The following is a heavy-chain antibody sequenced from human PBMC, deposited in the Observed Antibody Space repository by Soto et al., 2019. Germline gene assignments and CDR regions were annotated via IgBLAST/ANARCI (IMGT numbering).Heavy chain of an antibody. CDR1: GGSISSYY. Sequence: QVQLKESGPGLVKPSETLSLTCTVSGGSISSYYWCWIRQPPGQGLEWIGYIYYSGSNNYNPSLKGRVTISVDTSKNQFSLELSSVTAADTAVYYCASLLDCGGGSCYSRGINWYFDLWGRGTLVTVSS. V-gene: IGHV4-59*01. D-gene: IGHD2-15*01. CDR2: IYYSGSN. J-gene: IGHJ2*01. CDR3: ASLLDCGGGSCYSRGINWYFDL.